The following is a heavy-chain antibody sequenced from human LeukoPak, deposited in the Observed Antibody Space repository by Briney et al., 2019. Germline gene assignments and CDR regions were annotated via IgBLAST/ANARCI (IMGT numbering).Heavy chain of an antibody. CDR1: GFTFTDYS. Sequence: GGSLRLSCADPGFTFTDYSMYLVRQAPGKGLVWVSLIKHDGSGAMYADSVKGRFTISRDNAKNTLYLQMNSLRAEDAAVYFCAREGASAAVDYWGQGTPVTVSS. D-gene: IGHD6-19*01. V-gene: IGHV3-74*03. CDR3: AREGASAAVDY. J-gene: IGHJ4*02. CDR2: IKHDGSGA.